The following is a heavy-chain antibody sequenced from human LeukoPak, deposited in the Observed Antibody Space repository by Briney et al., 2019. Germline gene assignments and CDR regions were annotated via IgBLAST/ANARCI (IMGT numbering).Heavy chain of an antibody. Sequence: PGGSLRPSCAASGFTFSSYDMHWVRQATGKGLEWVSAIGTAGDTYYPGSVKGRFTISRDNSKNTLYLQMNSLRAEGTAVYYCAKFGSSSDYWGQGTLVTVSS. V-gene: IGHV3-13*01. J-gene: IGHJ4*02. D-gene: IGHD6-13*01. CDR2: IGTAGDT. CDR3: AKFGSSSDY. CDR1: GFTFSSYD.